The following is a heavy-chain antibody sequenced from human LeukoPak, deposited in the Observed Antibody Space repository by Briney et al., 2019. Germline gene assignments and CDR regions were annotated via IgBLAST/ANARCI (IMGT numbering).Heavy chain of an antibody. V-gene: IGHV4-31*03. Sequence: TLSTNLTVSGGSISSGGCYWSWIRQHPGKGLEWIGYIYYSGSTYNNPSLKSRVTISVDTSKNQFSLKLSSVTAADTAVYYCARGGGDGNGMDVWGHGTTFTVSS. D-gene: IGHD4-17*01. J-gene: IGHJ6*02. CDR2: IYYSGST. CDR3: ARGGGDGNGMDV. CDR1: GGSISSGGCY.